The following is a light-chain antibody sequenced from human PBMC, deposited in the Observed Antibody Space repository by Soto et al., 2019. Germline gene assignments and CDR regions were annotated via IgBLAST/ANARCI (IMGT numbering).Light chain of an antibody. CDR2: EVS. CDR3: SSYAGSNNFNV. CDR1: SSDVGGYNY. J-gene: IGLJ1*01. Sequence: QSVLTQPPSASGSPGQSVTIPCTGTSSDVGGYNYVSWYQQHPGKAPKLMIYEVSKRPSGVPDRSSGSKSGNTASLTVSGLQAEDEADYYCSSYAGSNNFNVFGTGTRSPS. V-gene: IGLV2-8*01.